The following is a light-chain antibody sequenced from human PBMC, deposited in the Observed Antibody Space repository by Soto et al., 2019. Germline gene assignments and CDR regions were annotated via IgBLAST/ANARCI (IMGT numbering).Light chain of an antibody. CDR1: QSVSSSY. Sequence: EIVLTQSPGTLSLSPGERATLSCRASQSVSSSYLAWYQQKPGQAPRLLIYGPSSRATGIPDRFSGSGPGTCVTLTISRLETEDFAVYYCQQYASSPMYTFGQGTKLEIK. V-gene: IGKV3-20*01. J-gene: IGKJ2*01. CDR2: GPS. CDR3: QQYASSPMYT.